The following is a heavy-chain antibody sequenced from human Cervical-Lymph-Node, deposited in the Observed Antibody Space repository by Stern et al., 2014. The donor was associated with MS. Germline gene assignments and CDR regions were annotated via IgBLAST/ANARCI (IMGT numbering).Heavy chain of an antibody. V-gene: IGHV3-30*18. CDR1: GFIFSDYG. D-gene: IGHD2-2*01. CDR2: ISYDGSNQ. J-gene: IGHJ4*02. Sequence: DQLVESGGGVVQPGGSLRLSCAASGFIFSDYGMHWVRQPPGKGLEWVSVISYDGSNQYYADSVKGRFTISRDDSKNTLYLQMNSLRGEDTAIYYCAKSPGYCSGNSCNPPDFWGQGTLVIVSS. CDR3: AKSPGYCSGNSCNPPDF.